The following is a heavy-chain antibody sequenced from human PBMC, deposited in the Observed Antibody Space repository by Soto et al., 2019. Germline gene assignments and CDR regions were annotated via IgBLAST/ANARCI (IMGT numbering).Heavy chain of an antibody. J-gene: IGHJ6*03. CDR3: AREGYCSSTSCYNYYYYYMDV. CDR2: INAGNGNT. CDR1: GYTFTSYA. D-gene: IGHD2-2*01. V-gene: IGHV1-3*01. Sequence: QVPLVQSGAEVKKPGASVKVSCKASGYTFTSYAMHWVRQAPGQRLEWMGWINAGNGNTKYSQKFQGRVTITRDTSASTAYMELSSLRSEDTAVYYCAREGYCSSTSCYNYYYYYMDVWGKGTTVTVSS.